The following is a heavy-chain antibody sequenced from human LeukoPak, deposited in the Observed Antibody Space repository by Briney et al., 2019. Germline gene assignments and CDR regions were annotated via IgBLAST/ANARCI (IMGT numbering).Heavy chain of an antibody. Sequence: PGGSLRLSCAASGFTFSDYNMRWIRQAPGKGLEWVSSISRSGSTKYYADSVKGRFTISRDNAKNSLYLQMNSLRAEDTAVYYCARDQGGSSHPLDIWGQGTMVTVSS. D-gene: IGHD1-26*01. CDR3: ARDQGGSSHPLDI. J-gene: IGHJ3*02. CDR2: ISRSGSTK. V-gene: IGHV3-11*04. CDR1: GFTFSDYN.